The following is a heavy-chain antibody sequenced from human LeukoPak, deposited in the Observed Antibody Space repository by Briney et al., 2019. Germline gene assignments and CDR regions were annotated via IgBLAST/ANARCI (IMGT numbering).Heavy chain of an antibody. D-gene: IGHD3-3*01. Sequence: SETLSLTCAVYGGSFSGYYWSWIRQPPGKGLEWIGEINHSGSTNYNPPLKSRVTISVDTSKNQFSLKLSSVTAADTAVYYCARAGPQYDFWSGYYPNYYYYYMDVWGKGTTVTVSS. CDR1: GGSFSGYY. CDR2: INHSGST. V-gene: IGHV4-34*01. CDR3: ARAGPQYDFWSGYYPNYYYYYMDV. J-gene: IGHJ6*03.